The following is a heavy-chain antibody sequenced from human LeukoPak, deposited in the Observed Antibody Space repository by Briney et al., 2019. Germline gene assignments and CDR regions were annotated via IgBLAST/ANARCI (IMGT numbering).Heavy chain of an antibody. J-gene: IGHJ3*02. CDR1: GGSISSSSYY. D-gene: IGHD4-17*01. CDR3: ARVLKTHDYGIPGGDAFDI. CDR2: IYYSGST. V-gene: IGHV4-39*07. Sequence: SETLSLTCTVSGGSISSSSYYWGWIRQPPGKGLEWIGSIYYSGSTYYNPSLKSRVTISVDTSKNQFSLKLSSVTAADTAVYYCARVLKTHDYGIPGGDAFDIWGQGTMVTVSS.